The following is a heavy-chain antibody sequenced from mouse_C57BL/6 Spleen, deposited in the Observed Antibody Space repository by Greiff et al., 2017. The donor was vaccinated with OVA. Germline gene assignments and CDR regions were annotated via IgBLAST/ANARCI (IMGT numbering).Heavy chain of an antibody. CDR3: ARDRGGYSNYFDY. V-gene: IGHV5-4*01. J-gene: IGHJ2*01. Sequence: EVKVVESGGGLVKPGGSLKLSCAASGFTFSSYAMSWVRQTPEKRLEWVATISDGGSYTYYPDNVKGRFTISRDNAKNNLYLQMSHLKSEDTAMYYCARDRGGYSNYFDYWGQGTTLTVSS. CDR1: GFTFSSYA. D-gene: IGHD2-5*01. CDR2: ISDGGSYT.